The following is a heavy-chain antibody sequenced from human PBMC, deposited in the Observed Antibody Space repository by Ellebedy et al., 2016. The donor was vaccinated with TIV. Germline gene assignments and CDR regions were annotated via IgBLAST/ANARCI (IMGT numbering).Heavy chain of an antibody. J-gene: IGHJ4*02. D-gene: IGHD6-19*01. V-gene: IGHV3-11*01. Sequence: GESLKISCAASGFRFGDYYMTWIRQAPGKGLEWISFISIDGGATYYSDSVKGRFTISRDNAAQSIYLQSNNLRADDTAVYYCARFRYTSAWHLGHNGLDCWGQGTLVSVSS. CDR2: ISIDGGAT. CDR1: GFRFGDYY. CDR3: ARFRYTSAWHLGHNGLDC.